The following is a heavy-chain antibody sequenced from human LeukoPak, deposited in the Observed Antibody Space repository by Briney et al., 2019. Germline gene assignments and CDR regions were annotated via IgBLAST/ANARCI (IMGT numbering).Heavy chain of an antibody. D-gene: IGHD2-2*01. V-gene: IGHV3-30*18. J-gene: IGHJ5*02. Sequence: GGSLRLSCAASGFTFSPYGMHWVRQAPGKGLEWVAVISYDGSNKYYADSVKGRFTISRDNSKNTLYLQMNSLRAEDTAAYYCAKDRGSGYCSSTSCSNWFDPWGQGTLVTVSS. CDR2: ISYDGSNK. CDR3: AKDRGSGYCSSTSCSNWFDP. CDR1: GFTFSPYG.